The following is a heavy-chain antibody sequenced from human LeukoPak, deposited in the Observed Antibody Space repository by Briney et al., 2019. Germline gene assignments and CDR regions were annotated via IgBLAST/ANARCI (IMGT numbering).Heavy chain of an antibody. CDR1: GGTFSSYA. D-gene: IGHD6-6*01. CDR2: IIPIFGTA. CDR3: ARDLRGSSRQYYFDY. J-gene: IGHJ4*02. V-gene: IGHV1-69*13. Sequence: EASVKVSCKASGGTFSSYAISRVRQAPGQGLEWMGGIIPIFGTANYAQKFQGRVTITADESTSTAYMELSSLRSEDTAVYYCARDLRGSSRQYYFDYWGQGTLVTVSS.